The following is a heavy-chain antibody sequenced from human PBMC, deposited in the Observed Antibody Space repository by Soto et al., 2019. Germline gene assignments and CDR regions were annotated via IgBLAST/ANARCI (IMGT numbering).Heavy chain of an antibody. CDR2: INPDGGYT. D-gene: IGHD3-10*01. CDR3: ARDDRVLLWFGELPYGMDV. V-gene: IGHV1-46*01. J-gene: IGHJ6*02. Sequence: GASVKVSCKSSGYTFTNYYIHWVRQAPGQGLEWMGIINPDGGYTSYAQKFQGRVTMTTDTSTSTAYMELRSLRSEDTAVYYCARDDRVLLWFGELPYGMDVWGQGTTVTVSS. CDR1: GYTFTNYY.